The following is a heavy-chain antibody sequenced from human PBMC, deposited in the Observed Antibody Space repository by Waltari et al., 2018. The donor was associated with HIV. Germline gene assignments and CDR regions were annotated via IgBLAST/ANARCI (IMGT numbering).Heavy chain of an antibody. CDR1: GFTFSSYS. CDR3: ASVGGDSDY. J-gene: IGHJ4*02. D-gene: IGHD2-21*02. Sequence: EVQLVEFGGGLVQPGGSLRLSGAASGFTFSSYSMNWVRQAPGKGLEWVSYISSSSSTIYYADSVKGRFTISRDNAKNSLYLQMNSLRAEDTAVYYCASVGGDSDYWGQGTLVTVSS. CDR2: ISSSSSTI. V-gene: IGHV3-48*01.